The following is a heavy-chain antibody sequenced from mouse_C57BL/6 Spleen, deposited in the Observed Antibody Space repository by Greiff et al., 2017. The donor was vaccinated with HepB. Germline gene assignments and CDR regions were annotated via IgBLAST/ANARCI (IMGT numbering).Heavy chain of an antibody. D-gene: IGHD2-5*01. J-gene: IGHJ3*01. CDR1: GYTFTDHT. Sequence: QVQLQQSDAELVKPGASVKISCKVSGYTFTDHTIHWMKQRPEQGLEWIGYIYPRDGSTKDNETFKGKATLTADKSSSTAYMQLNSLTSEDSAVYFCATDYSNYAWFAYWGQGTLVTVSA. CDR2: IYPRDGST. V-gene: IGHV1-78*01. CDR3: ATDYSNYAWFAY.